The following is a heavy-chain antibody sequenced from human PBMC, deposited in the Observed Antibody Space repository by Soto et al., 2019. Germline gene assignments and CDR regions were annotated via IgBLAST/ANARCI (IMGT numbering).Heavy chain of an antibody. Sequence: EVQLVESGGGLVQPGGSLRLSCAASGFTFSSYSMNWVRQAPGKGLERVSYISSSSSTIYYADSVKGRFTISRDNAKNSLYLQMNRLRDEDTAVYYCARVRGFYSGSERGGLGMDVWGQGTTVTVSS. D-gene: IGHD1-26*01. J-gene: IGHJ6*02. CDR2: ISSSSSTI. V-gene: IGHV3-48*02. CDR3: ARVRGFYSGSERGGLGMDV. CDR1: GFTFSSYS.